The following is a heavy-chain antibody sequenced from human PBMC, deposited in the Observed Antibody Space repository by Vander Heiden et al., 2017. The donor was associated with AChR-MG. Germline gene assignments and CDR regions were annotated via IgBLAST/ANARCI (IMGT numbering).Heavy chain of an antibody. Sequence: QVQLVESGGGVVQPGRSLRLSCAAAGFTFSSYAMHWVRQAPGKGLEWVAVISYDGSNKYYADSVKGRFTISRDNSKNTLYLQMNSLRAEDTAVYYCASGDTGGRKGEVPWGQGTLVTVSS. CDR3: ASGDTGGRKGEVP. CDR1: GFTFSSYA. V-gene: IGHV3-30-3*01. CDR2: ISYDGSNK. J-gene: IGHJ5*02. D-gene: IGHD5-18*01.